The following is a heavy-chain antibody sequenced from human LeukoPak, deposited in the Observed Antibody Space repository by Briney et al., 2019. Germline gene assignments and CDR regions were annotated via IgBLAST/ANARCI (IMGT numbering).Heavy chain of an antibody. J-gene: IGHJ5*02. V-gene: IGHV4-4*07. Sequence: SETLSLTCTVSGGSISSYYWSWIRQPAGKGLEWIGRIYTSGSTNYNPSLKSRVTISVDTSKNQFSLKLSSVTAADTAVYYCARGSSGWYVEENWFDPWGQGTLVTVSS. D-gene: IGHD6-19*01. CDR3: ARGSSGWYVEENWFDP. CDR1: GGSISSYY. CDR2: IYTSGST.